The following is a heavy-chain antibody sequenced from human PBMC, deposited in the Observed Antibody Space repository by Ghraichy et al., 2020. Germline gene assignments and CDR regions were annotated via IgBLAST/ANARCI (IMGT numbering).Heavy chain of an antibody. J-gene: IGHJ5*02. D-gene: IGHD1-14*01. CDR3: ARLRMAPAWFDP. V-gene: IGHV3-11*06. CDR1: GFIFEDFY. CDR2: ISSSSADT. Sequence: GESLNISCTASGFIFEDFYMAWIRQAPGKGLEFISYISSSSADTRFADSVMGRFSVSRDNAKKSVFLHMNGLRADDTAIYYCARLRMAPAWFDPWGQGALVSVSS.